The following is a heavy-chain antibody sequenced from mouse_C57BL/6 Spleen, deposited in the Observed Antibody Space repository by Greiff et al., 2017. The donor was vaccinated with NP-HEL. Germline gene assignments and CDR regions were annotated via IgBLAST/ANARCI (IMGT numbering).Heavy chain of an antibody. J-gene: IGHJ4*01. D-gene: IGHD1-1*01. CDR2: IYPGSGST. CDR1: GYTFTSYW. Sequence: QVQLQQPGAELVKPGASVKMSCKASGYTFTSYWITWVKQRPGPGLEWIGDIYPGSGSTNYNEKFKSKATLTVDTSSSTAYMQLSSLTSEDSAVYYCARTNYDGSSYYAMDYWGQGTSGTVSS. V-gene: IGHV1-55*01. CDR3: ARTNYDGSSYYAMDY.